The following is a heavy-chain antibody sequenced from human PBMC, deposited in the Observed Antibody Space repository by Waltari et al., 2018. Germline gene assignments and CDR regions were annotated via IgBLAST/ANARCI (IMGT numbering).Heavy chain of an antibody. CDR2: SKAGDSDT. J-gene: IGHJ4*02. CDR1: GYSFSTYW. V-gene: IGHV5-51*01. D-gene: IGHD3-3*01. CDR3: ARPYYDLWSGSPSYFDY. Sequence: EVQLVQSGAEVKKPGESLKISCKGSGYSFSTYWIGWVRQMPGKGLEGMGISKAGDSDTRYSPSFQGQVTISVDKSIRTAYLQGSSLKAADTAMYYCARPYYDLWSGSPSYFDYWGQGTLVTVSS.